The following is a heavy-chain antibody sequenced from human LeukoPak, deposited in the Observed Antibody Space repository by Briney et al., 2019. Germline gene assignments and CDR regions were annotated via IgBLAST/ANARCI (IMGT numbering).Heavy chain of an antibody. CDR3: ARHGDYDFWSGYYKHHGYYYMDV. CDR1: GGSISSNF. Sequence: PSETLSLTCIVSGGSISSNFWNWIRQPPGKGLERVGYISYSASPTYNPSLKSRVTISLDTSKKQFSLRLSSVTAADTAVYYCARHGDYDFWSGYYKHHGYYYMDVWGKGTTVTVSS. J-gene: IGHJ6*03. V-gene: IGHV4-59*08. D-gene: IGHD3-3*01. CDR2: ISYSASP.